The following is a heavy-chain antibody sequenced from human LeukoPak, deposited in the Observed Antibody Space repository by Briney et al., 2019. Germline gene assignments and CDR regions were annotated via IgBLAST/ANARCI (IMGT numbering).Heavy chain of an antibody. Sequence: SETLSLTCAVYGGSFSGYYWSWIRQPPGKGLEWIGYIYHSGSTYYNPSLKSRVTISVDRSKNQFSLKLSSVTAADTAVYYCARDSSGSFDYWGQGTLVTVSS. CDR2: IYHSGST. CDR1: GGSFSGYY. V-gene: IGHV4-34*01. D-gene: IGHD3-22*01. CDR3: ARDSSGSFDY. J-gene: IGHJ4*02.